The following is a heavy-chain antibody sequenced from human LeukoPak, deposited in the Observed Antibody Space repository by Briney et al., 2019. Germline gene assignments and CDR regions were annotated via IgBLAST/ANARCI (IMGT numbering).Heavy chain of an antibody. V-gene: IGHV3-30-3*01. J-gene: IGHJ6*02. Sequence: GGSLRLSCAASGFTFSSYAMHWVRQAPGKGLEWVAVISYDGSNKYYADSVKGRFTISRDNSKNTLYLQMNSLRAEDTAVYYCAREAVWPILTGNLERYYYYGMDVWGQGTTVTVSS. CDR2: ISYDGSNK. CDR3: AREAVWPILTGNLERYYYYGMDV. CDR1: GFTFSSYA. D-gene: IGHD3-9*01.